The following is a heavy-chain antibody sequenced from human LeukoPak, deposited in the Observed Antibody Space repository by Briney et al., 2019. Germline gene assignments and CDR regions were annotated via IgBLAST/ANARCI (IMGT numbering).Heavy chain of an antibody. J-gene: IGHJ4*02. CDR2: IWYEGSDK. CDR3: ARGSSSWYYFDY. D-gene: IGHD6-13*01. Sequence: PGGSLRLSCAASGFTFRSYGMHWVRQAPGRGLEWVAVIWYEGSDKHYADSAKGRFTISRDNSKNTLYLQLNSLRAEDTAVYYCARGSSSWYYFDYWGQGTLVTVSS. CDR1: GFTFRSYG. V-gene: IGHV3-33*01.